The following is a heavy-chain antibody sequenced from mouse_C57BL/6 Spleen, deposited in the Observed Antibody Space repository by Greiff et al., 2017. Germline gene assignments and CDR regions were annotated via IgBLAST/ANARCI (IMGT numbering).Heavy chain of an antibody. CDR3: ARGDGSSYGYFDV. CDR1: GFTFSSYA. J-gene: IGHJ1*03. V-gene: IGHV5-4*01. CDR2: ISDGGSYT. Sequence: EVHLVESGGGLVKPGGSLKLSCAASGFTFSSYAMSWVRQTPEKRLEWVATISDGGSYTYYPDNVKGRFTISRDNAKNNLYLQMSHLKSEDTAMYYCARGDGSSYGYFDVWGTGTTVTVSS. D-gene: IGHD1-1*01.